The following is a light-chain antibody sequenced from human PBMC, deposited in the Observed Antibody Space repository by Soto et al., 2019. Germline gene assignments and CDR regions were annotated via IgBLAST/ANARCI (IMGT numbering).Light chain of an antibody. Sequence: QAEVTQEPSLTVSPGETVTLTCGSSTGAVTSAHYPYWFQQRPGQAPRTLIYDTSNKHSRTPARFSGSLLGGKAALTLSGAQPEDEADYYCFLSYSGARKVFGGGTQLTVL. J-gene: IGLJ2*01. CDR2: DTS. V-gene: IGLV7-46*01. CDR1: TGAVTSAHY. CDR3: FLSYSGARKV.